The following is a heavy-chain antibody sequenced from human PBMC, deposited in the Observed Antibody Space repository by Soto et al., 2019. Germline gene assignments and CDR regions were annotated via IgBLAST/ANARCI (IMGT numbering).Heavy chain of an antibody. J-gene: IGHJ6*02. CDR1: GGTFSSFT. V-gene: IGHV1-69*13. CDR3: AKDRRADWESYYYYAMDV. D-gene: IGHD1-26*01. CDR2: IIPIYGTA. Sequence: VKVSCKASGGTFSSFTISWVRQAPGQGLEWMGGIIPIYGTANYAQKFQDRVTIIADESTRTAYMELSSLRSEDTAVYYCAKDRRADWESYYYYAMDVWGQGTTVTVSS.